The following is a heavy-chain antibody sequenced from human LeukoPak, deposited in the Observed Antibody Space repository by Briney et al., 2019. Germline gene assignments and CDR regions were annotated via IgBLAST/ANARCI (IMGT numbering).Heavy chain of an antibody. Sequence: ASVKVSCKASGYTFTSYDINWVRQVTGQGLEWMGWMNPNSGNTGYAQKFQGRVTMTRNTSISTAYMELSSLRSEDTAVYYCATAVAGKRGKFYGMDVWGQGTTVTVSS. D-gene: IGHD6-19*01. CDR1: GYTFTSYD. CDR2: MNPNSGNT. J-gene: IGHJ6*02. CDR3: ATAVAGKRGKFYGMDV. V-gene: IGHV1-8*01.